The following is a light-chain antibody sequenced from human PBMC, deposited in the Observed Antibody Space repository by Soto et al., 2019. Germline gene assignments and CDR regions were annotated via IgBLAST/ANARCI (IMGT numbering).Light chain of an antibody. V-gene: IGLV1-40*01. CDR1: GSSLGAGYD. J-gene: IGLJ2*01. Sequence: QSVLTQPPSVSGAPGQWVTISCTGSGSSLGAGYDVHWYQQLPGTAPKLLIYSNNQRPSGVPDRFSGSKSGTSASLAISGLQSEDEADYYCAAWDDSLNGHVVFGGGTKLTVL. CDR3: AAWDDSLNGHVV. CDR2: SNN.